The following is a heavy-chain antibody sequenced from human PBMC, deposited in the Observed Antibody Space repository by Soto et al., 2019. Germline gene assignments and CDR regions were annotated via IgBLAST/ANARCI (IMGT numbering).Heavy chain of an antibody. Sequence: GGSLRLSCAASGFTFSRFPMHWVRQAPGKGLEWVAVISFDGSNKYYADSVKGRFTISRDNSKNTLYLQMNSLRAEDTAVYYCARERAYYFDYWGQGTLVTVSS. CDR2: ISFDGSNK. J-gene: IGHJ4*02. CDR1: GFTFSRFP. CDR3: ARERAYYFDY. V-gene: IGHV3-30-3*01.